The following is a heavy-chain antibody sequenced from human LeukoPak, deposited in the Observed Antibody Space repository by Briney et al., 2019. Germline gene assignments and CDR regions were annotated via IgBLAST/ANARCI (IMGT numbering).Heavy chain of an antibody. D-gene: IGHD6-19*01. CDR3: VRRGDASSGWGDHDF. CDR2: IGGSGDKT. CDR1: GFTFNRNA. Sequence: PGGSLRLSCAASGFTFNRNAISWVRQAPGKGPEWVSTIGGSGDKTFYADSVKGRFTISRDSSKNMVHLQMNSLTGEDTALYYCVRRGDASSGWGDHDFWGQGALVTVSS. J-gene: IGHJ4*02. V-gene: IGHV3-23*01.